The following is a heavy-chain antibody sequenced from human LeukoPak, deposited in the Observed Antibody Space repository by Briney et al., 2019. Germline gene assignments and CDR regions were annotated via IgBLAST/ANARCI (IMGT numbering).Heavy chain of an antibody. V-gene: IGHV3-23*01. CDR3: AKHSGYYYDSFDY. CDR2: ISGSGGST. CDR1: GFTFSSYA. D-gene: IGHD3-22*01. Sequence: GGSLRLSCAASGFTFSSYAMSWVRRAPGKGLEWVSAISGSGGSTYYADSVKGRSTISRDNSKNTLYLQMNSLRAEDTAVYYCAKHSGYYYDSFDYWGQGTLVTVSS. J-gene: IGHJ4*02.